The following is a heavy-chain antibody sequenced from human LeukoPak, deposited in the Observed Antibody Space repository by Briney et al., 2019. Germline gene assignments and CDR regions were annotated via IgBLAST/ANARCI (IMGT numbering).Heavy chain of an antibody. D-gene: IGHD1-1*01. CDR2: ISGSGGST. Sequence: PGGSLRLSCAASGFTFSSYGMSWVRQAPGKGLEWVSAISGSGGSTYYADSVKGRFTISRDNSKNTLYLQMNSLRAEDTAVYYCAKDRRPVHEKTHFDYWGQGTLVTVSS. CDR3: AKDRRPVHEKTHFDY. CDR1: GFTFSSYG. V-gene: IGHV3-23*01. J-gene: IGHJ4*02.